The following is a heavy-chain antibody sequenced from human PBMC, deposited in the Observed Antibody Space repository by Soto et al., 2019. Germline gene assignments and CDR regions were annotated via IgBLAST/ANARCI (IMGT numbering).Heavy chain of an antibody. D-gene: IGHD4-4*01. Sequence: VGSLRLSCAASGFTFSSYAMSWVRQAPGKGLEWVSAISGSGGSTYYADAVKVLFTISRDNSKNTLYLQMNSLRAEDKAVYYCAKTGRGYSKPIYYFDYWGQGTLVTVSS. CDR2: ISGSGGST. CDR3: AKTGRGYSKPIYYFDY. V-gene: IGHV3-23*01. CDR1: GFTFSSYA. J-gene: IGHJ4*02.